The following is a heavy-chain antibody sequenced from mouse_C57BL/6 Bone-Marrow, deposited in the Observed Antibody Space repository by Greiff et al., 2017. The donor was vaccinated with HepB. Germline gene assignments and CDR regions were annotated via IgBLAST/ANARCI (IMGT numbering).Heavy chain of an antibody. Sequence: EVQGVESGGGLVKPGGSLKLSCAASGFTFSSYAMSWVRQTPEKRLEWVATISDGGSYTYYPDNVKGRFTISRDNAKNNLYLQMSHLKSEDTAMYYCARDEPYWGQGTLVTVSA. CDR2: ISDGGSYT. CDR3: ARDEPY. CDR1: GFTFSSYA. J-gene: IGHJ3*01. V-gene: IGHV5-4*01.